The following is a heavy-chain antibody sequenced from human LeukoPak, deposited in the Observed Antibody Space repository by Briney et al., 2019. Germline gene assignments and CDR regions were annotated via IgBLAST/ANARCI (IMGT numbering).Heavy chain of an antibody. CDR2: ISSSGSTI. V-gene: IGHV3-48*03. J-gene: IGHJ4*02. CDR1: GFTFSSYE. Sequence: PGGSLRLSCAASGFTFSSYEMNWVRQAPGKGLEWVSYISSSGSTIYYADSVKGRFTISRDNAKNSLYLQMNSLRAEDTAVYYCARGRGTTVTTSYYWGQGTLVTVSS. D-gene: IGHD4-17*01. CDR3: ARGRGTTVTTSYY.